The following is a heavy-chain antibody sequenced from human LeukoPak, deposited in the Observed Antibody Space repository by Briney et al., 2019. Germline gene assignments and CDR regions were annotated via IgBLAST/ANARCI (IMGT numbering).Heavy chain of an antibody. Sequence: SETLSLTCTVSGVSISSYYWSWLRQPPGKGLEWIGYIYTSGSTNYNPSLKSRVTISVDTSKNQFSLKLSSVTAADTAVYYCARHPCSSTSCRLFDYWGQGTLVTVSS. D-gene: IGHD2-2*01. V-gene: IGHV4-4*09. CDR2: IYTSGST. CDR1: GVSISSYY. J-gene: IGHJ4*02. CDR3: ARHPCSSTSCRLFDY.